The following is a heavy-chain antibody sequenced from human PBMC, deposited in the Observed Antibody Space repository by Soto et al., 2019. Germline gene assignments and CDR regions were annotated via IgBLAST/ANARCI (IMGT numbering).Heavy chain of an antibody. D-gene: IGHD3-3*01. Sequence: AASVKVSCKASGYTFTSYGISWVRQAPGQGLEWMGWISAYNGNINYAQKLQGRVTMTTDTSTSTAYMELRSLRSDDTAVYYCARELYDFWSGSRVQMDVWGQGTTVTVSS. CDR3: ARELYDFWSGSRVQMDV. CDR1: GYTFTSYG. V-gene: IGHV1-18*04. CDR2: ISAYNGNI. J-gene: IGHJ6*02.